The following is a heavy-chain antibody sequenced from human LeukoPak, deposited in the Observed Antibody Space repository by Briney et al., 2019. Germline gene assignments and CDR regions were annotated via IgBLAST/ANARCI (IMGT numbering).Heavy chain of an antibody. V-gene: IGHV1-24*01. CDR1: GYTLTELP. J-gene: IGHJ5*02. CDR3: ATTYCSSTSCQPTRGGFGFDP. Sequence: ASVKVSCKVSGYTLTELPMHWVRQAPGKGLEWMGGFDPEDGETIYAQKFQGRVTMTEDTSTDTAYMELSSLRSEDTAVYYCATTYCSSTSCQPTRGGFGFDPWGQGTLVTVSS. D-gene: IGHD2-2*01. CDR2: FDPEDGET.